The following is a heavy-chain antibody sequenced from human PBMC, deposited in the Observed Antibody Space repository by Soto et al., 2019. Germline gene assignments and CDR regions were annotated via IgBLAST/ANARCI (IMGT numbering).Heavy chain of an antibody. V-gene: IGHV1-18*01. J-gene: IGHJ6*03. CDR1: GYTFTSYG. CDR3: ARTIYSGYDVLYYYYMDV. CDR2: ISAYNGNT. D-gene: IGHD5-12*01. Sequence: ASVKVSCKASGYTFTSYGISWVRQAPGQGLEWMGWISAYNGNTNYAQKLQGRVTMTTDTSTSTAYMELRSLRSDDTAVYYCARTIYSGYDVLYYYYMDVWGKGTTVTVSS.